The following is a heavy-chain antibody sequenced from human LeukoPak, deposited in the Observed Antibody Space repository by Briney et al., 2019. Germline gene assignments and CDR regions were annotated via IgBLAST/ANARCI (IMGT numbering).Heavy chain of an antibody. CDR2: INPNSGGT. J-gene: IGHJ6*02. CDR1: GYTFTGYY. D-gene: IGHD2-15*01. CDR3: ARVLRRVVAAFRSYGMDV. V-gene: IGHV1-2*02. Sequence: ASVKVSCKASGYTFTGYYMHWVRQAPGQGLEWMGWINPNSGGTNYAQKFQGRVTMTRDTSISTAYMELSRLRSDDTAVYYCARVLRRVVAAFRSYGMDVWGQGTTVTVSS.